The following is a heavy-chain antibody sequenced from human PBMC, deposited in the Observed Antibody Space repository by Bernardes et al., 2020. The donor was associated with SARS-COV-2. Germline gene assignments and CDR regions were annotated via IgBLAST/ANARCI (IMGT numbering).Heavy chain of an antibody. CDR3: ARHGSDLYSSPSFYYYAMDV. V-gene: IGHV4-39*01. CDR1: GGSFSSSNSY. Sequence: SESLSLTCAVSGGSFSSSNSYWGWLLQPPGKGLEWIGSVHYSGSTYYNPSLKSRFTLSVDTSRNQFSLKLSSVTAADTAVYYCARHGSDLYSSPSFYYYAMDVWSQGTTVTVSS. J-gene: IGHJ6*02. D-gene: IGHD6-6*01. CDR2: VHYSGST.